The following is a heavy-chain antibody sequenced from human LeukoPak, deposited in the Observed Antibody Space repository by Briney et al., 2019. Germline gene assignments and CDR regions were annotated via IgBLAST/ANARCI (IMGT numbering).Heavy chain of an antibody. Sequence: SETLSLTCAVYGGSFSGYYWSWIRQPPGKGLEWIGYIYYSGSTNYNPSLKSRVTISVDTSKNQFSLKLSSVTAADTAVYYCARALYSSGWYRGEYYFDYWGQGTLVTVSS. D-gene: IGHD6-19*01. CDR2: IYYSGST. CDR3: ARALYSSGWYRGEYYFDY. CDR1: GGSFSGYY. V-gene: IGHV4-59*01. J-gene: IGHJ4*02.